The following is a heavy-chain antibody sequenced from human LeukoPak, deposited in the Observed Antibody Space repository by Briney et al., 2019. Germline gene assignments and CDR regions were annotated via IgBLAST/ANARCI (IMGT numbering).Heavy chain of an antibody. J-gene: IGHJ4*02. CDR3: ARGVAVAVKVHPIDY. Sequence: PSETLSLTCAVYGGSFSGYYWSWIRQPPGKGLEWIGEINHSGSTNYNPSLKSRVTISVDTSKNQFSLKLSSVTAADTAVYYCARGVAVAVKVHPIDYWGQGTLVTVSS. D-gene: IGHD6-19*01. CDR2: INHSGST. CDR1: GGSFSGYY. V-gene: IGHV4-34*01.